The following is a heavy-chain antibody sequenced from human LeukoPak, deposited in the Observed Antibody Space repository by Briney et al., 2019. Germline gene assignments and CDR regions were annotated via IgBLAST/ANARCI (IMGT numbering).Heavy chain of an antibody. CDR3: ATGGSGSYYNVGWFDP. D-gene: IGHD3-10*01. CDR2: XDPEDGET. V-gene: IGHV1-24*01. CDR1: XXTLXXXS. J-gene: IGHJ5*02. Sequence: KVSXXTLXXXSMHWVRQAPGKGLEGMGXXDPEDGETIYAQKFQGRVTMTEDTSTETAYMELSSLRSEDTAVYYCATGGSGSYYNVGWFDPWGQGTLVTVSS.